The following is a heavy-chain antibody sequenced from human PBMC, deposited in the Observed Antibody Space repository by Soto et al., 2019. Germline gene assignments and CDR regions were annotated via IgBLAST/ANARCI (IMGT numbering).Heavy chain of an antibody. CDR3: ARDRGVLRFLEWSSYYYGMDV. CDR2: INPNSGGT. J-gene: IGHJ6*02. D-gene: IGHD3-3*01. Sequence: SVKVYCKAVGYAFTGYYMHWVRQKHGQGLEWMGWINPNSGGTNYAQKFQGWVTMTRDTSISTAYMELSRLRSDDTAVYYCARDRGVLRFLEWSSYYYGMDVWGQGTTVTVSS. CDR1: GYAFTGYY. V-gene: IGHV1-2*04.